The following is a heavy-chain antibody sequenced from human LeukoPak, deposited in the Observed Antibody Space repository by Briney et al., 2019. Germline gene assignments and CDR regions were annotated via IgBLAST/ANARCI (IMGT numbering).Heavy chain of an antibody. Sequence: GGSLRLSCAASGFTFRTYAMSWVRQAPTKGLEWVSGISGSGDTTYVDSVKGRFTISRDNSKNTLYLYMDSLRAEDTAIYYCAKDPGDSSTFWNWFDSWGQGTLVAVSS. CDR1: GFTFRTYA. V-gene: IGHV3-23*01. J-gene: IGHJ5*01. D-gene: IGHD6-13*01. CDR3: AKDPGDSSTFWNWFDS. CDR2: ISGSGDTT.